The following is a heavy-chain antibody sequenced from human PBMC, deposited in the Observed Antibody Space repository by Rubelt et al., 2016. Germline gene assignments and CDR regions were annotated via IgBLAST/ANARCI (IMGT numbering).Heavy chain of an antibody. CDR3: ARDLV. CDR1: GFTFSSYA. J-gene: IGHJ4*02. CDR2: ISYDGSNK. D-gene: IGHD2-2*01. Sequence: QVQLVESGGGVVQPGRSLRLSCAASGFTFSSYAMHWVRQAPGKGLEWVAVISYDGSNKYYADSVKVRFTISRDNAKNTLYLQMNSLRAEDTAVYYCARDLVWGQGTLVTVSS. V-gene: IGHV3-30*04.